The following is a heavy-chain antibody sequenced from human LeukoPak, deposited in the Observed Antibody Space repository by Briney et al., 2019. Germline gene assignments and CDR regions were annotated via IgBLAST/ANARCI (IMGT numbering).Heavy chain of an antibody. D-gene: IGHD3-10*01. V-gene: IGHV1-2*02. J-gene: IGHJ4*02. CDR3: VGVAQWDSVRSSGNHFDY. CDR1: GYTFTDNF. Sequence: ASVKVPCKTSGYTFTDNFIHWVRQAPGRGFEWMGWVTPNNDGPHYAQKFQGRVTLTKDTSFSTAYMELTGLTSDDTAVYYCVGVAQWDSVRSSGNHFDYWGQGTLVTVSS. CDR2: VTPNNDGP.